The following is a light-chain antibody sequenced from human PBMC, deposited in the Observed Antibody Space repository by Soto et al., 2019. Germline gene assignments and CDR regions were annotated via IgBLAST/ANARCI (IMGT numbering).Light chain of an antibody. J-gene: IGLJ1*01. V-gene: IGLV1-40*01. CDR1: SSNIGAGYD. CDR2: GNS. CDR3: PSYDSSLSGYV. Sequence: QSVQTQPPSVSGAPGQRVTISCTGSSSNIGAGYDVHWYQQLPGTAPKLLIYGNSNRPSGVPDRFSGSKSGTSASLAITGLQADDEADYYCPSYDSSLSGYVFGTGTTLTV.